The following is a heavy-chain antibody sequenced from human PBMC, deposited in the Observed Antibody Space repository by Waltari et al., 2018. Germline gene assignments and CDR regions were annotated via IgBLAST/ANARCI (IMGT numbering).Heavy chain of an antibody. D-gene: IGHD3-10*01. CDR2: INPHNGGT. V-gene: IGHV1-2*02. J-gene: IGHJ6*02. CDR1: GYTFTGHY. Sequence: QVQMVQSGAELKKPGASVKVSCKTSGYTFTGHYIHWVRQAPGHGREWMGWINPHNGGTKYAQKFQNRVTLTRDMSVSTAYMELSRLTSDDTAVYYCARDPDEVQANFYYYYTMDVWGQGTAVIVSS. CDR3: ARDPDEVQANFYYYYTMDV.